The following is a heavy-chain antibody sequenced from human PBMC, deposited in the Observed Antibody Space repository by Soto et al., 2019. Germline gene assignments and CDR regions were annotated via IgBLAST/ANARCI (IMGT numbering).Heavy chain of an antibody. V-gene: IGHV3-53*04. CDR3: ARDRKSCGWLDAFDI. CDR1: GFTVSSNY. CDR2: IFTGGST. D-gene: IGHD6-19*01. Sequence: EVQLVESGGGLVQPGGSLRLSCAASGFTVSSNYMSWVRQAPGKGLEWVSVIFTGGSTYYADSVKGRFTISGHSSRNRVYFQRDGLRAENTPVYYCARDRKSCGWLDAFDIGGQGTMVTVSP. J-gene: IGHJ3*02.